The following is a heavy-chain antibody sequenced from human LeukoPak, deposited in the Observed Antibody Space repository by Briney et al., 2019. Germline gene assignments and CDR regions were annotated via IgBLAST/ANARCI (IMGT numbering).Heavy chain of an antibody. CDR3: AREGMIAFDY. J-gene: IGHJ4*02. Sequence: ASVKVSCKASEYTFTSYAMNWMRQAPGQGLEWMGWISAYNGNTNYAQKLQGRVTMTTDTSTSTAYMELSSLRSEDTAVYYCAREGMIAFDYWGQGTLVTVSS. CDR1: EYTFTSYA. CDR2: ISAYNGNT. D-gene: IGHD3-22*01. V-gene: IGHV1-18*01.